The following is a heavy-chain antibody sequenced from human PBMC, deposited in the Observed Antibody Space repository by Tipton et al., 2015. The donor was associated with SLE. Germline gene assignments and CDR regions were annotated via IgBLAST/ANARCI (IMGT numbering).Heavy chain of an antibody. Sequence: QLVQSGAEVKKPGSSVKVSCKVSGGTFNNYGINWVRQAPGQGLEWVGGIVPFIRTANYAQRFQGRVSITTDESTLTVSMELTSLRSEDTAVYYCARGGFASSYRFDYWGQGIQVTVSS. CDR1: GGTFNNYG. J-gene: IGHJ4*02. CDR2: IVPFIRTA. CDR3: ARGGFASSYRFDY. V-gene: IGHV1-69*01. D-gene: IGHD6-6*01.